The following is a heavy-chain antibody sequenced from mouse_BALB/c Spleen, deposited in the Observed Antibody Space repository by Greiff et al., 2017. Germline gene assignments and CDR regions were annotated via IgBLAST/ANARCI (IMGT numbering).Heavy chain of an antibody. D-gene: IGHD2-14*01. CDR1: GYTFTSYW. J-gene: IGHJ3*01. CDR3: ARYYRYFAY. Sequence: LQPGAELVKPGASVKLSCKASGYTFTSYWMHWVKQRPGQGLEWIGEIDPSDSYTNYNQKFKGKATLTVDKSSSTAYMQLSSLTSEDSAVYYCARYYRYFAYWGQGTLVTVSA. CDR2: IDPSDSYT. V-gene: IGHV1-69*02.